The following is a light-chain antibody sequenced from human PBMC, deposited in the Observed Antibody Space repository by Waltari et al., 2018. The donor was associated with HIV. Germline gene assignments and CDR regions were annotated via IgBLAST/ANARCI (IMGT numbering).Light chain of an antibody. CDR2: KIS. J-gene: IGKJ1*01. Sequence: EAVLTQSPVSLPVALGRPASISCRSSQSLIYTDGNTYLTWFHQRPGQSPRRLIYKISNRDSGVPDRFSGSGSVTDFTLHISRVEAEDVGIFYCMQSTHWPGTFGQGTRVEIQ. CDR3: MQSTHWPGT. V-gene: IGKV2-30*01. CDR1: QSLIYTDGNTY.